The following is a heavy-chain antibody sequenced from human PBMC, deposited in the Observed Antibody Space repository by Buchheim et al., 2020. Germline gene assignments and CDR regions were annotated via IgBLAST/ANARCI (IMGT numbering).Heavy chain of an antibody. V-gene: IGHV3-30*18. CDR1: GFTFRTYG. CDR2: ISYDGNNK. CDR3: AKDWANSGMDV. Sequence: QVQLVESGGGVVQPGRSLRLSCVVSGFTFRTYGMYWVRQAPGKGLEWLAVISYDGNNKYYADSVKGRFPLSRDNFKNTLYLQIHSLRADDTAVYYCAKDWANSGMDVWGQGTT. D-gene: IGHD3-16*01. J-gene: IGHJ6*02.